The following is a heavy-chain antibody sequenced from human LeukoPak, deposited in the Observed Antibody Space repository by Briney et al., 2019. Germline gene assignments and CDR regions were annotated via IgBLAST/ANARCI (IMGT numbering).Heavy chain of an antibody. CDR3: ARGSSSWDLPPFDY. Sequence: ASVRVSCKASGYTFTGYYMHWVRQAPGQGLEWMGWINPNSGGTNYAQKFQGWVTMTRDTSISTAYMELSRLRSDDTAVYYCARGSSSWDLPPFDYWGQGTLVTASS. D-gene: IGHD6-13*01. J-gene: IGHJ4*02. CDR1: GYTFTGYY. V-gene: IGHV1-2*04. CDR2: INPNSGGT.